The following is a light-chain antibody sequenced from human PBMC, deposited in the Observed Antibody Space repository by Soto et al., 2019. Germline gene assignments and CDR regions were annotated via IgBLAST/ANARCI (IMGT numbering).Light chain of an antibody. Sequence: QAVVAQESSLTVSPGGTVTLTCASSTGAVTSGHYPNWFQQKPGHAPRALIYSTSHRHSWTPARFSGSLLGGKAALTLSGVQPEGEAEYSCLLYYAGAWVFGGGTQLTVL. CDR3: LLYYAGAWV. V-gene: IGLV7-43*01. CDR1: TGAVTSGHY. J-gene: IGLJ3*02. CDR2: STS.